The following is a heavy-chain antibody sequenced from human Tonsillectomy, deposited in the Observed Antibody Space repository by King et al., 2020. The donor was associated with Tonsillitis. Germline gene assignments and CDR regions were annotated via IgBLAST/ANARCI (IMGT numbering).Heavy chain of an antibody. J-gene: IGHJ4*02. CDR3: ARDLQYYDSSGYYHEDY. Sequence: VQLVESGGGVVQPGRSLRLSCAASGFTFSSYAMHWVRQAPGKGLEWVAVISYDGSNKYYADSVKGRFTISRDNSKNTLYLQMNSLRAEDTAVYYCARDLQYYDSSGYYHEDYWGQGTLVTVSS. CDR1: GFTFSSYA. V-gene: IGHV3-30-3*01. CDR2: ISYDGSNK. D-gene: IGHD3-22*01.